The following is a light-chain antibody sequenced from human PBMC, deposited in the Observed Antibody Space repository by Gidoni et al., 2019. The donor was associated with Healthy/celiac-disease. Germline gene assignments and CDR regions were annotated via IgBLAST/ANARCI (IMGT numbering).Light chain of an antibody. V-gene: IGKV3-15*01. J-gene: IGKJ2*04. Sequence: EIVMTQSPATLSVSPGERATLSCRASQSVSSNLAWYQQKPGQAPRLLIYGALTRATGIPARFSGSGSGTEFTLTISSLQSEDFAVYYCQQYNNWPFRRRFGQGTKLEIK. CDR3: QQYNNWPFRRR. CDR1: QSVSSN. CDR2: GAL.